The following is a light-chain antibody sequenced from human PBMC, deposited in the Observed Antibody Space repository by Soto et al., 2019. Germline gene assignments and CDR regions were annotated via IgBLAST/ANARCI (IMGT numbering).Light chain of an antibody. Sequence: EIXMNQSASTLSAYVGDGVYFXCRASHYISMGLAWYQQRPGQAPSLLITAASKLESGGPTRFNGSRSETEFTRTISSLQPDDFATYYGQHYNSSSEAFGQGTKVDI. CDR1: HYISMG. J-gene: IGKJ1*01. CDR3: QHYNSSSEA. CDR2: AAS. V-gene: IGKV1-5*01.